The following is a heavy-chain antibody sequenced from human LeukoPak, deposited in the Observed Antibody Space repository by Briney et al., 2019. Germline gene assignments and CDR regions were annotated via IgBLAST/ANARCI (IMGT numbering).Heavy chain of an antibody. CDR2: IYNGGST. D-gene: IGHD6-13*01. CDR1: GFTFSSYS. Sequence: GGSLRLSCAASGFTFSSYSMNWVRQAPGKGLEWVSVIYNGGSTYYADSVQGRFTISRDNSKNTLYLQMNSLRAEDTAVYYCASSSSWYDGFDIWGQGTMVTVSS. J-gene: IGHJ3*02. V-gene: IGHV3-53*01. CDR3: ASSSSWYDGFDI.